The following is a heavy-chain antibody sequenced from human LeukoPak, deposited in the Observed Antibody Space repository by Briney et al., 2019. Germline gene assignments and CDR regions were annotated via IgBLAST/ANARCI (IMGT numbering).Heavy chain of an antibody. Sequence: PSETLSLTCTVSGGSISSYYWSWIRQPPGKGLEWIGYIYYSGSTNYNPSLKSRVTISVDTSKNQFSLKLSSVTAADTAVHYCARTYYYDSSGYYPIWGQGTMVTVSS. CDR2: IYYSGST. V-gene: IGHV4-59*01. CDR3: ARTYYYDSSGYYPI. CDR1: GGSISSYY. J-gene: IGHJ3*02. D-gene: IGHD3-22*01.